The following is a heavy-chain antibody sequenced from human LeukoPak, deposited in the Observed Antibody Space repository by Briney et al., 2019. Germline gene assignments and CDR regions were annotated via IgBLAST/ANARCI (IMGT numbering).Heavy chain of an antibody. CDR2: VDHGGSS. CDR1: NGPFSGYY. CDR3: ATHFYGEYGSYYFDY. J-gene: IGHJ4*02. D-gene: IGHD4-17*01. Sequence: PSETLSLTCAVYNGPFSGYYWSWIRQSPGKGLEWLGEVDHGGSSNYNPSLKSRVTVSVDASKNQFSLKLSSVTAADTAVYYCATHFYGEYGSYYFDYWGQGTLVTVSS. V-gene: IGHV4-34*01.